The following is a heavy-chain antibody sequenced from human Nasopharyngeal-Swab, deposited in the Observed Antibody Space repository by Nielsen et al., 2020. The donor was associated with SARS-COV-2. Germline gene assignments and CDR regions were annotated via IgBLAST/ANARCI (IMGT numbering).Heavy chain of an antibody. V-gene: IGHV3-23*01. D-gene: IGHD2-2*03. CDR1: GFTFSSHA. Sequence: GGSLRLSCAASGFTFSSHAMSWVRQAPGKGLEWVSAISGSGGSTYYADSVKGRFTISRDNSKNTLYLQMNSLRAEDTAVYYCAKDFGYCSSTSCYAPFDYWGQGTLVTVSS. CDR2: ISGSGGST. J-gene: IGHJ4*02. CDR3: AKDFGYCSSTSCYAPFDY.